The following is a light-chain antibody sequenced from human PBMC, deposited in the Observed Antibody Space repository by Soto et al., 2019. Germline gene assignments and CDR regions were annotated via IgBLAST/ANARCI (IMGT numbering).Light chain of an antibody. CDR3: QQYYSTPWT. CDR1: QSILYSSNNKNY. CDR2: WAS. V-gene: IGKV4-1*01. J-gene: IGKJ1*01. Sequence: DIVMTQSPDSLAVSLGERATINCKSSQSILYSSNNKNYLAGYQQKPGQPPKLLISWASTRESGVPDRFSGSGSGTDFTLTISSLQAGDVALYYCQQYYSTPWTFGQGTRVEIK.